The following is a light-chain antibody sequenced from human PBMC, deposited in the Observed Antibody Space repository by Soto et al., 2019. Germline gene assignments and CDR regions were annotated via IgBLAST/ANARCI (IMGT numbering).Light chain of an antibody. CDR3: QQRSKWPLT. CDR1: QSVSSY. V-gene: IGKV3-11*01. J-gene: IGKJ4*01. CDR2: DAS. Sequence: EIVLTQSPATLSLSPGERATLSCRASQSVSSYLAWYQQKPGQAPRLLIYDASNRATGIPARFSGSGSGTAVSLTISILEPEEFAVYYCQQRSKWPLTFGRGTKVEIK.